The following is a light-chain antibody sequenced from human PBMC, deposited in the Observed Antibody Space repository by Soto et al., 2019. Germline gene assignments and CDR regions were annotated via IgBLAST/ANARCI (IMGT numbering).Light chain of an antibody. CDR2: GAF. CDR1: QSIGTN. J-gene: IGKJ1*01. Sequence: EVVMTQSPATLSVSPGERATLSCRASQSIGTNLAWYQQRPGQTPRLLIYGAFMRGTTIPPRFTGSGSGTEFTLTISSLRSEDFALYFCHQYNAWPRTFGQGTKVEVK. CDR3: HQYNAWPRT. V-gene: IGKV3-15*01.